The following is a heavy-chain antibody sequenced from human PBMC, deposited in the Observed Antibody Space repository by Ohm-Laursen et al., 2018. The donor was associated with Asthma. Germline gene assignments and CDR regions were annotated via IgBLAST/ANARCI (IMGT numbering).Heavy chain of an antibody. Sequence: SDTLSLTYTVSGGSISSYYWSWIRQPPGKGLEGIGYIYYSGSTNYNPSLKSRVTISVDTSKNQFSLKLSSVTAADTAVYYCARGKFGVVIDWGQGTLVTVSS. V-gene: IGHV4-59*07. D-gene: IGHD3-3*01. CDR1: GGSISSYY. CDR3: ARGKFGVVID. J-gene: IGHJ4*02. CDR2: IYYSGST.